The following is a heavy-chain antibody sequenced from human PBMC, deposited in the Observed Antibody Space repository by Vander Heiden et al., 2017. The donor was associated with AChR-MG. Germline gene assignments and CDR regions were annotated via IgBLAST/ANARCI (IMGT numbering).Heavy chain of an antibody. Sequence: EVQLVESGGGLVQPGGSLRLPCTASGFSFGDYPIHWVRQAPGKGLEWVSGVIWNGQSIGYADSVKGRFTVSRDNAKNSLYLQMNSLRVEDTALYYCGKDIRIPSRRSPNPSYGMDVWGQGTTVTVSS. CDR1: GFSFGDYP. J-gene: IGHJ6*02. D-gene: IGHD2-2*01. V-gene: IGHV3-9*01. CDR3: GKDIRIPSRRSPNPSYGMDV. CDR2: VIWNGQSI.